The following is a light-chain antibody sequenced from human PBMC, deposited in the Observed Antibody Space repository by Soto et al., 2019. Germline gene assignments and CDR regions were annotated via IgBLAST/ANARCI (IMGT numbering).Light chain of an antibody. Sequence: EIVLTQSPGTLSLSPGERATLSCRASQSVSHNYLAWYQQKPGQAPRLLIYTASSRTAGTPDRFSGSGTGTDFTLTITGLEPEDFAVYYCQHHGGSPGTFGQGTRWKSN. CDR1: QSVSHNY. J-gene: IGKJ1*01. CDR3: QHHGGSPGT. V-gene: IGKV3-20*01. CDR2: TAS.